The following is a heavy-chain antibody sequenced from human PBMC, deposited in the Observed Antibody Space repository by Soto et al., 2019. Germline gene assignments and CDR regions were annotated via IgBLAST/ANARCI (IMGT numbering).Heavy chain of an antibody. J-gene: IGHJ4*02. CDR1: GFSFSNAW. V-gene: IGHV3-15*07. CDR3: TTNIPGRYCGATCDF. Sequence: GGSLRLSCAASGFSFSNAWMHWVRQAPGQGLEWVGRIKSKTDGGTTDYAAPVKGRFTISGDDSRNTLYRQMNSLKTEDTAVYYCTTNIPGRYCGATCDFWGQGTLVTVSS. CDR2: IKSKTDGGTT. D-gene: IGHD2-21*01.